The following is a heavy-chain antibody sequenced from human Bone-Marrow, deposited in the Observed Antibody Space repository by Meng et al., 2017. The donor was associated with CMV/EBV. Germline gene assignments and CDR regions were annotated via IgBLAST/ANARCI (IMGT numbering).Heavy chain of an antibody. CDR2: IYPGDSDT. CDR3: ARQAVFGVVIMAPDY. CDR1: GYSFTSYW. V-gene: IGHV5-51*01. D-gene: IGHD3-3*01. Sequence: GGSLRLSCKGSGYSFTSYWIGWVRQMPGKGLEWMGIIYPGDSDTRYSPSFQGQVTISADKSISTAYLQWSSLKASDTAMYYCARQAVFGVVIMAPDYWGQGKLVNVDS. J-gene: IGHJ4*02.